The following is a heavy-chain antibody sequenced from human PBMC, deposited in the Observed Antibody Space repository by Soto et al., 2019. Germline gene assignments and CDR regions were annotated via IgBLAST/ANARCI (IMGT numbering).Heavy chain of an antibody. V-gene: IGHV4-59*01. D-gene: IGHD3-10*01. CDR2: IYYSGST. Sequence: SETLSLTCTVSGGSISSYYWSWIRRPPGKGLEWIGYIYYSGSTNYNPSLKSRVTISVDTSKNQFSLKLSSVTAADTAVYYCARFRITMVRGVITQYYFDYWGQGNPVTVX. CDR3: ARFRITMVRGVITQYYFDY. CDR1: GGSISSYY. J-gene: IGHJ4*02.